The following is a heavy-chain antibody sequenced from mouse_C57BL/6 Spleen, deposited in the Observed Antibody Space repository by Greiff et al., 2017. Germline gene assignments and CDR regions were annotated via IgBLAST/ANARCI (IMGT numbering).Heavy chain of an antibody. CDR3: ARSVVHGYYYFDY. Sequence: QVQLKESGAELVRPGTSVKMSCKASGYTFTNYWIGWAKQRPGHGLEWIGDIYPGGGYTNYNEKFKGKATLTADKSSSTAYMQFSSLTSEDSAIYYCARSVVHGYYYFDYWGQGTTLTVSS. CDR1: GYTFTNYW. D-gene: IGHD2-3*01. V-gene: IGHV1-63*01. CDR2: IYPGGGYT. J-gene: IGHJ2*01.